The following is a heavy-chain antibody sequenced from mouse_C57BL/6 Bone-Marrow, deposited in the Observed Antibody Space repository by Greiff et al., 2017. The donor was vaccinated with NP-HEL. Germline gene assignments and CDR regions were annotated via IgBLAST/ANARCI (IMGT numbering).Heavy chain of an antibody. CDR1: GFTFSNYW. V-gene: IGHV6-3*01. CDR2: IRLKSDNYAT. CDR3: TTPLYTTVVARRELYAMDY. D-gene: IGHD1-1*01. Sequence: EVKLVESGGGLVQPGGSMKLSCVASGFTFSNYWMNWVRQSPEKGLEWVAQIRLKSDNYATNYAESVKGRFTISRDDSKSSVYLQMNNLKAEHTRIYYCTTPLYTTVVARRELYAMDYWGQGTSVTVSS. J-gene: IGHJ4*01.